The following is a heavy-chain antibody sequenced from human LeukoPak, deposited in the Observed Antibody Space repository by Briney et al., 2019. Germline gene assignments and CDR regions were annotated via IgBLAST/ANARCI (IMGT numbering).Heavy chain of an antibody. CDR3: ARDRSSGRLFDY. J-gene: IGHJ4*02. CDR2: IYTSGST. Sequence: SETLSLTCTVSGGSISSYYWSWIRQPAGKGLEWIGRIYTSGSTNYNPSLKSRVTMSVGTSKNQFSLKLSSVTAADTAVHYCARDRSSGRLFDYWGQGTLVTVSS. V-gene: IGHV4-4*07. D-gene: IGHD2-15*01. CDR1: GGSISSYY.